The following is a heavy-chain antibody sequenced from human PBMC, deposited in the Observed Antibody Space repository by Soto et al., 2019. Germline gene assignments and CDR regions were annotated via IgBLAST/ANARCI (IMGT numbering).Heavy chain of an antibody. D-gene: IGHD2-2*01. CDR2: IYYSGST. J-gene: IGHJ4*02. CDR1: GGSISSYY. CDR3: ARGWPAAIFFDY. V-gene: IGHV4-59*08. Sequence: SETLSLTCTVSGGSISSYYWSWIRQPPGKGLEWIGYIYYSGSTNYNPSLKSRVTISVDTSKNQFSLKLSSVTAADTAVYYCARGWPAAIFFDYWGQGTLVTVSS.